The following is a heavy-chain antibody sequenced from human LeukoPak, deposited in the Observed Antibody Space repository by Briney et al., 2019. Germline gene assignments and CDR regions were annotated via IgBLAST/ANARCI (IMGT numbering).Heavy chain of an antibody. CDR3: AKDKFKGFGELLGYFDY. Sequence: PGGSLRLSCAASGSGFIFSNYGMRWVLQAPGKGMEWVSAISGSGGSTYYADSVKGRFTISRDNSKNTLYLQMNSLRAEATAVYYCAKDKFKGFGELLGYFDYWGQGTLVTVSS. CDR1: GSGFIFSNYG. D-gene: IGHD3-10*01. CDR2: ISGSGGST. V-gene: IGHV3-23*01. J-gene: IGHJ4*02.